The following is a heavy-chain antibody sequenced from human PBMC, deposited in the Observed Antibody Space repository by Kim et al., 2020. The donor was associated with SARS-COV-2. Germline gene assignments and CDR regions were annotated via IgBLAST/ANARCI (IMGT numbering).Heavy chain of an antibody. CDR1: GGSISSSSYY. D-gene: IGHD3-22*01. Sequence: SETLSLTCTVSGGSISSSSYYWGWIRQPPGKGLEWIGSIYYSGSTYYNPSLKSRFTISVDTSKNQFSLKLSSVTAADTAVYYCARHGSVRYYDSSGYDYWYFDLWGRGTLVPVSS. J-gene: IGHJ2*01. CDR2: IYYSGST. V-gene: IGHV4-39*01. CDR3: ARHGSVRYYDSSGYDYWYFDL.